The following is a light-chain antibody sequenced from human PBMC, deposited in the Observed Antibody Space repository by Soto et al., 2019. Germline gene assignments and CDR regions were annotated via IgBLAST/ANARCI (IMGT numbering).Light chain of an antibody. CDR1: PSVSSY. CDR2: DAY. V-gene: IGKV3-11*01. CDR3: QKRSNWPQWP. J-gene: IGKJ1*01. Sequence: EILLTQSPATLSLSPGARATRSCRALPSVSSYLAWYQQKPGQAHRLIIYDAYSSATGIPDRFSGSGSGTDFTLTISRLEPEDFAVYYCQKRSNWPQWPFGKGTQVDIK.